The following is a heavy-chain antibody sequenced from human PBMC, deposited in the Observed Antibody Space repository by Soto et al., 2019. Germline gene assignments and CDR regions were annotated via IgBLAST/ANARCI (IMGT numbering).Heavy chain of an antibody. CDR1: VGTFSSYA. V-gene: IGHV1-69*13. D-gene: IGHD2-2*02. J-gene: IGHJ5*02. Sequence: SVKVSCNGSVGTFSSYAISWVRQAPGQGLEWMGGIIPIFGTANYAQKFQGRVTITADESTSTAYMELSSLRSEDTAVYYCARSIVVVPAAIPDCWFDTWGQGTLVTVS. CDR2: IIPIFGTA. CDR3: ARSIVVVPAAIPDCWFDT.